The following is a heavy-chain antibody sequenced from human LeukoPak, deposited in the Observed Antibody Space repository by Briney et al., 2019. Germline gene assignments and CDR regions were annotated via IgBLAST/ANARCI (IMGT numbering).Heavy chain of an antibody. V-gene: IGHV1-69*04. CDR3: ASSGIAVAGAVARWFDP. J-gene: IGHJ5*02. CDR2: IIPILGIA. Sequence: ASVKVSCKASGGTFRSCAISCVRQAPGEGLEWMGRIIPILGIAHSAQKFQGRVTITADKSTSTAYMELSSLRSEDTAVYYWASSGIAVAGAVARWFDPWGQGTLVTVSS. D-gene: IGHD6-19*01. CDR1: GGTFRSCA.